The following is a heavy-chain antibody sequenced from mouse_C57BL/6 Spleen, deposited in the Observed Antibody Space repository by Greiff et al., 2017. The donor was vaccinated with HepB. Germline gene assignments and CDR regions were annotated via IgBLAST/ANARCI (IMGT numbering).Heavy chain of an antibody. CDR3: AREGLGSYYFDY. CDR2: ISDGGSYT. V-gene: IGHV5-4*01. J-gene: IGHJ2*01. Sequence: EVQGVESGGGLVKPGGSLKLSCAASGFTFSSYAMSWVRQTPEKRLEWVATISDGGSYTYYPDNVKGRFTISRDNAKNNLYLQMSHLKSEDTAMYYCAREGLGSYYFDYWGQGTTLTVSS. CDR1: GFTFSSYA. D-gene: IGHD3-3*01.